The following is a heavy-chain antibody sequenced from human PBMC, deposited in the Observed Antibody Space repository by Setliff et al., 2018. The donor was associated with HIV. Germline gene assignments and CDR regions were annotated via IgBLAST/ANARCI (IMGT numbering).Heavy chain of an antibody. CDR3: PGCFYDSSGYEYNLFDP. D-gene: IGHD3-22*01. Sequence: SETLSLTCTVSGGSISSGDYYWSWIRRPPGKGLEWIGYIYYSGSTYYNPSLKSRVTISVNTSNNQFSLKLSSGTAADTAVYYCPGCFYDSSGYEYNLFDPWGQGTLVTVSS. CDR2: IYYSGST. J-gene: IGHJ5*02. CDR1: GGSISSGDYY. V-gene: IGHV4-30-4*08.